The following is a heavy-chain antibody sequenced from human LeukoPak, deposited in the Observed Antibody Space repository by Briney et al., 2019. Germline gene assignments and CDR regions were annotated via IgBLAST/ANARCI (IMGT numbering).Heavy chain of an antibody. Sequence: GASVKVSCKASGGTFSSYAISWVRQAPGQGLEWMGGIIPIFGTANYAQKLQGRVTITADESTSTAFMELSRLRSEDTAVYYCARDHWDGSFSRGDFWGQGTLVIVSS. CDR1: GGTFSSYA. D-gene: IGHD1-26*01. CDR3: ARDHWDGSFSRGDF. CDR2: IIPIFGTA. V-gene: IGHV1-69*13. J-gene: IGHJ4*02.